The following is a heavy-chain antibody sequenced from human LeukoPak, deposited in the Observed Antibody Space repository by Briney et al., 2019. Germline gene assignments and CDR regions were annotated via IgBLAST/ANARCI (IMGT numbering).Heavy chain of an antibody. Sequence: PGGSLRLSCAASGFIFSSYWMHWVRQGSGKGLVWVSRINSDGSSTSYVDYVKGRFTISRDNPKNTLYLQMNSLRAEDTAVYYCVRRREEGGYDYWGQGTLVTVSS. D-gene: IGHD5-12*01. CDR1: GFIFSSYW. J-gene: IGHJ4*02. CDR2: INSDGSST. V-gene: IGHV3-74*01. CDR3: VRRREEGGYDY.